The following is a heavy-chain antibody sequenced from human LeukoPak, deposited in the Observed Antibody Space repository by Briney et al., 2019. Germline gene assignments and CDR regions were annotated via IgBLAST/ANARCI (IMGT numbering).Heavy chain of an antibody. V-gene: IGHV3-23*01. CDR1: GFTFSSYA. Sequence: GGSLRLSCAASGFTFSSYAMSWVRQAPGKGLEWVSAISGSGGSTYYTESLKGRFTISRDNSKNTLYLQMNSLRAEDTAVYYCAKVPTLDFGVAGGREVYYYYYMDVWGKGTTVTVSS. CDR3: AKVPTLDFGVAGGREVYYYYYMDV. CDR2: ISGSGGST. D-gene: IGHD3-3*01. J-gene: IGHJ6*03.